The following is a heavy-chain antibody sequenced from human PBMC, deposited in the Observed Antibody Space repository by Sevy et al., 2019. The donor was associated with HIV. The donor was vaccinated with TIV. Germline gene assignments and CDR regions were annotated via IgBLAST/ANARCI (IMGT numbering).Heavy chain of an antibody. J-gene: IGHJ1*01. CDR2: INQGGSQE. Sequence: GGSLRLSCAASGLTFSSYWMTWVRQAPGKGLEWVANINQGGSQEYYVDSVMGRFTISRDNAKNSLYLQINSLRAEDTAVYYCATILPAGVPAEYFQHWGQGTLVTVSS. D-gene: IGHD2-2*01. CDR1: GLTFSSYW. V-gene: IGHV3-7*01. CDR3: ATILPAGVPAEYFQH.